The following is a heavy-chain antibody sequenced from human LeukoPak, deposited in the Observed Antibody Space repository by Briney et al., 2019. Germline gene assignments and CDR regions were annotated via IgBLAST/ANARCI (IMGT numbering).Heavy chain of an antibody. D-gene: IGHD3-10*01. CDR3: AKPLITMVRGVQAKNYFDY. Sequence: PGGSLRLSCAASGFAFSSYGMHWVRQAPGKGLEWVAVISYDGSNKYYADSVKSRFTISRDNSKNTLYLQMNSLRAEDTAVYYCAKPLITMVRGVQAKNYFDYWGQGTLVTVSS. CDR2: ISYDGSNK. J-gene: IGHJ4*02. V-gene: IGHV3-30*18. CDR1: GFAFSSYG.